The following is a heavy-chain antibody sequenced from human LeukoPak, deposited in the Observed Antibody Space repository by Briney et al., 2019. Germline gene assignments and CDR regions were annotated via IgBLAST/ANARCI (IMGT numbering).Heavy chain of an antibody. CDR3: AREGITMVRGVRDYYYYGMDV. V-gene: IGHV4-59*01. CDR2: IYYSGST. J-gene: IGHJ6*02. Sequence: PSETLSLTCTVSGGSISSYYWSWIRQPPGKGLEWIGYIYYSGSTNYNPSLKSRVTISVDTSKNQFSLKLSSVTAADTAVYYCAREGITMVRGVRDYYYYGMDVWGQGTTVTVSS. CDR1: GGSISSYY. D-gene: IGHD3-10*01.